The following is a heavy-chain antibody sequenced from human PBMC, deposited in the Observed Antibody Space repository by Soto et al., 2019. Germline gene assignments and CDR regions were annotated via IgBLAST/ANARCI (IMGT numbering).Heavy chain of an antibody. CDR2: IYYSGST. J-gene: IGHJ6*03. CDR1: GGSISSSSYY. V-gene: IGHV4-39*01. Sequence: SETLSLTCTVSGGSISSSSYYWGWIRQPPGKGLEWIGSIYYSGSTYYNPSLKSRVTISVDTSKNQFSLKLSSVTAADTALFYCVRLELELSINGYYYYMDVWGKGTTVTVSS. D-gene: IGHD1-7*01. CDR3: VRLELELSINGYYYYMDV.